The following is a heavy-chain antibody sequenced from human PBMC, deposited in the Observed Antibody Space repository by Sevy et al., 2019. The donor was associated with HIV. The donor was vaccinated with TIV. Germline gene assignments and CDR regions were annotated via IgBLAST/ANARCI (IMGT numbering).Heavy chain of an antibody. V-gene: IGHV4-61*02. CDR2: IYTSGST. CDR1: GDSISKGDDY. Sequence: SETLSLTCTVSGDSISKGDDYWSWIRQPAGKGLEWIGRIYTSGSTNYNPSLKSRVTMSVDTSKNQFSLKRNSVTAADTAVYYCARGGRGSYYWGGYHFGFWSRGTLVTVSS. D-gene: IGHD1-26*01. J-gene: IGHJ4*02. CDR3: ARGGRGSYYWGGYHFGF.